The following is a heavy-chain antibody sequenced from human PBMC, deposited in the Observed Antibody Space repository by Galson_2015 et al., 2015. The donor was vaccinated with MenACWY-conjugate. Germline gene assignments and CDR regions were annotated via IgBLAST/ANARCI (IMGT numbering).Heavy chain of an antibody. J-gene: IGHJ6*02. V-gene: IGHV5-51*01. CDR2: IDPVNSNV. D-gene: IGHD1-26*01. Sequence: LQWMGLIDPVNSNVRYSPSFQGQVTISADESISTAYLQWSSLKASDTAMYYCARHPPGGRGMDVWGRGTTVTVSS. CDR3: ARHPPGGRGMDV.